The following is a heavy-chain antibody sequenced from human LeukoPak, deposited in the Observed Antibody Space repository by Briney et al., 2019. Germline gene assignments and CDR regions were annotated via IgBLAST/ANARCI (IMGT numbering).Heavy chain of an antibody. Sequence: ASVKLSCKVAGFILTELSIHWVRQSPGKGLEWIASFDRETDDALYAQTFQGRVTTTEDTSTDTAYMQLTSLRSEDTAVYYCVTDHYNNHGNFDYWGQGTLVIAAS. CDR3: VTDHYNNHGNFDY. CDR2: FDRETDDA. D-gene: IGHD1-1*01. CDR1: GFILTELS. J-gene: IGHJ4*02. V-gene: IGHV1-24*01.